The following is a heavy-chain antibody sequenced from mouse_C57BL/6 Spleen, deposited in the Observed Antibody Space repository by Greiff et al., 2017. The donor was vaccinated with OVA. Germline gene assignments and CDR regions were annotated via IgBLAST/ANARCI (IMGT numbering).Heavy chain of an antibody. CDR2: IWRGGST. D-gene: IGHD2-3*01. CDR3: AKNEDGHYGDYYAMDY. J-gene: IGHJ4*01. Sequence: QVQLQQSGPGLVQPSQSLSITCTVSGFSLTSYGVHWVRQSPGKGLEWLGVIWRGGSTDYNAAFMSRLSITKDNSKSQVFFKMNSLQADDTAIYYCAKNEDGHYGDYYAMDYWGQGTSVTVSS. CDR1: GFSLTSYG. V-gene: IGHV2-5*01.